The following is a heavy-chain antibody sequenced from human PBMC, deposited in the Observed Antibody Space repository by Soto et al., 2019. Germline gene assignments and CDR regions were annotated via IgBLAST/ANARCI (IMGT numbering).Heavy chain of an antibody. CDR3: ARERGRWLQFDY. J-gene: IGHJ4*02. D-gene: IGHD5-12*01. CDR1: GYSFTNYD. V-gene: IGHV1-18*04. Sequence: ASVKVSCKASGYSFTNYDIHCVLQAPGQWLEWMGWISTHTHNTNYVQKFQGRVTMTADTSTSTVYMDLRSLRSDDTAVYYCARERGRWLQFDYWGQGTLVTVSS. CDR2: ISTHTHNT.